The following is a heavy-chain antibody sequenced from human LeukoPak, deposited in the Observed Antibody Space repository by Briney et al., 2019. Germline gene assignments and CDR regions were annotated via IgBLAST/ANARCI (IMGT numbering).Heavy chain of an antibody. CDR2: IWYDGSNK. CDR1: GFTFSSYG. J-gene: IGHJ6*02. CDR3: ARGDYDSSGYWATVYYYGMDV. D-gene: IGHD3-22*01. V-gene: IGHV3-33*01. Sequence: GSLGLSCAASGFTFSSYGMHWVRQAPGKGLEWVAVIWYDGSNKYYADSVKGRFTISRDNSKNTLYLQMNSLRAEDTAVYYCARGDYDSSGYWATVYYYGMDVWGQGTTVTVSS.